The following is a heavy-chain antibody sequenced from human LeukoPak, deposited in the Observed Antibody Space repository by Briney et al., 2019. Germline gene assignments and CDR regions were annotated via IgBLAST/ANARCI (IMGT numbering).Heavy chain of an antibody. CDR1: GYTFTSYG. CDR3: ARSGRGTYYYFDL. CDR2: ISVYNGHT. V-gene: IGHV1-18*01. J-gene: IGHJ4*02. Sequence: ASVKVSCKASGYTFTSYGISWVRQAPGQGLEWLGWISVYNGHTNYAQKFLGRVSMTADTATSTAYMELRSLTADDTAMYYCARSGRGTYYYFDLWGQGTLVTVSS. D-gene: IGHD5-12*01.